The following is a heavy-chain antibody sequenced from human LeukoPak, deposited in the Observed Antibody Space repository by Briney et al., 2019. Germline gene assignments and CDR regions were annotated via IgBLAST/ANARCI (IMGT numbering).Heavy chain of an antibody. V-gene: IGHV4-59*12. CDR1: GGSISTYY. CDR3: ARARDSSSWFPLGY. J-gene: IGHJ4*02. Sequence: SETLSLTCTVSGGSISTYYWNWIRQPPGKGLEWIGYIYHSGSTNYNPSLKSRVTISVDTSKNQFSLKLSSVTAADTAVYYCARARDSSSWFPLGYWGQGTLVTVSS. CDR2: IYHSGST. D-gene: IGHD6-13*01.